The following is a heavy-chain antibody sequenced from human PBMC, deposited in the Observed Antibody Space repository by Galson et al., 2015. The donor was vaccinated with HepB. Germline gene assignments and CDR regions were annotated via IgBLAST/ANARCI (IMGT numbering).Heavy chain of an antibody. D-gene: IGHD6-6*01. V-gene: IGHV4-30-2*01. CDR3: ARSGAPYSSSSEWYFDL. Sequence: TLSLTCAVSGGSISSGGYSWSWIRQPPGKGLEWIGYIYHSGSTYYNPSLKSRVTISVDRSKNQFSLKLSSVTAADTAVYYCARSGAPYSSSSEWYFDLWGRGTLVTVSS. J-gene: IGHJ2*01. CDR1: GGSISSGGYS. CDR2: IYHSGST.